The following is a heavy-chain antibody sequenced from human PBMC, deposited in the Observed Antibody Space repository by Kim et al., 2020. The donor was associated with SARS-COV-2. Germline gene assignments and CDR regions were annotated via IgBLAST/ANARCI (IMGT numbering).Heavy chain of an antibody. Sequence: SETLSLTCAVYGGSFSGYYWSWIRQPPGKGLEWIGEINHSGSTNYNPSLKSRVTISVDTSKNQFSLKLSSVTAADTAVYYCARGGGLAAAGTFDYWGQGTLVTVSS. D-gene: IGHD6-13*01. V-gene: IGHV4-34*01. CDR3: ARGGGLAAAGTFDY. CDR1: GGSFSGYY. CDR2: INHSGST. J-gene: IGHJ4*02.